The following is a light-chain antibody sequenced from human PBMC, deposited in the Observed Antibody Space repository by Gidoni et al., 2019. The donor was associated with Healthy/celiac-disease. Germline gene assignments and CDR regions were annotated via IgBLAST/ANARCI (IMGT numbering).Light chain of an antibody. V-gene: IGKV1-8*01. Sequence: IRMPQSPSSFSASTGDRVTITCRASPGSSSYLAWYQQKPGKAPKLLIYAAATMQSGVPSRFRGSGAGTDDTITISSMQDEDFATYYCQQYYSYPLTFGPXTKVDIK. CDR3: QQYYSYPLT. CDR1: PGSSSY. J-gene: IGKJ3*01. CDR2: AAA.